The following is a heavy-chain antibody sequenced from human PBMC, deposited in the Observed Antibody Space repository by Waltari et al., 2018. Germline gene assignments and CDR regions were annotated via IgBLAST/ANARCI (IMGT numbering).Heavy chain of an antibody. CDR1: GFIFSDHY. CDR3: VRSKAGAGNFDY. J-gene: IGHJ4*02. CDR2: TREKAHGHTT. Sequence: EVQLVESGGGLVQPGGSLRLSCAASGFIFSDHYMDWIRQAPGKGLGGVARTREKAHGHTTEYVASVKGRFTVSRDDSKNSLYLQMNSLKTEDTALYYCVRSKAGAGNFDYWGQGTLVTVSS. D-gene: IGHD1-26*01. V-gene: IGHV3-72*01.